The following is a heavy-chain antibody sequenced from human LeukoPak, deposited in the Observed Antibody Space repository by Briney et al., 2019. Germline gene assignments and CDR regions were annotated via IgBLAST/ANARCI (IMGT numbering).Heavy chain of an antibody. CDR3: AKGCYGEIHFDY. Sequence: SETLSLTCGVYGGSFSGYYWSWIRQPPGKGLEWIGEINHSGSTNYNPSLKSRVTISVDTSKNQFSLKLSSVTAADTAVYYCAKGCYGEIHFDYWGQGTLVTVSS. V-gene: IGHV4-34*01. D-gene: IGHD4-17*01. CDR2: INHSGST. J-gene: IGHJ4*02. CDR1: GGSFSGYY.